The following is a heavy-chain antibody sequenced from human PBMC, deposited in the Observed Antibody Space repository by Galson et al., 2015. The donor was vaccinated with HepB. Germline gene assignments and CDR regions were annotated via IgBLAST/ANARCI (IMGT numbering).Heavy chain of an antibody. CDR3: ARDRAARAVAGTDY. Sequence: SVKVSCKASGYTFTSYGISWVRQAPGQGLEWMGWISAYNGNTNYAQKLQGRVTMTTDTSTSTAYMELRSLRSDDTAVYYCARDRAARAVAGTDYWGQGTLVTVSS. J-gene: IGHJ4*02. D-gene: IGHD6-19*01. V-gene: IGHV1-18*04. CDR2: ISAYNGNT. CDR1: GYTFTSYG.